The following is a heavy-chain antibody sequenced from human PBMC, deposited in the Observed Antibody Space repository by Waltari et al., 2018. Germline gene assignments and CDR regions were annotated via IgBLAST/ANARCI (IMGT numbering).Heavy chain of an antibody. CDR1: GYSFPSYW. J-gene: IGHJ2*01. V-gene: IGHV5-51*01. D-gene: IGHD2-2*02. Sequence: EVQLVQSGAELKKSGESLKISCKTSGYSFPSYWIGWVRQMPGKGLEWMGIIFPGDSDSRYSPSFQGQVTFSADKSSRTVYLEWTSLKASDTAIYFCARRSLGACGSTSCYSAYFDIWGRGTLVNVSS. CDR3: ARRSLGACGSTSCYSAYFDI. CDR2: IFPGDSDS.